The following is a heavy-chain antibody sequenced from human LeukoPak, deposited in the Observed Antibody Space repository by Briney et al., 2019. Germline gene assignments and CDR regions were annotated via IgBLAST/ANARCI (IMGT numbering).Heavy chain of an antibody. CDR3: ARGDYYDSSGYGY. CDR1: GFTFSSYS. Sequence: GGSLRLSCAASGFTFSSYSMNWVRQAPGKGLEWVSSISSSSSYIYYADSVKGRFTISRDNAKNSLYLQVNSLRAEDTAVYYCARGDYYDSSGYGYWGQGTLVTVSS. D-gene: IGHD3-22*01. J-gene: IGHJ4*02. CDR2: ISSSSSYI. V-gene: IGHV3-21*01.